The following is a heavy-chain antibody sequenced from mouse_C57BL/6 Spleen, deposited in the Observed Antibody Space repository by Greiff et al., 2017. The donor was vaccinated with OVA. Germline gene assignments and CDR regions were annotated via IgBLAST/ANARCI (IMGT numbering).Heavy chain of an antibody. CDR1: GYSITSGYY. CDR2: ISYDGSN. V-gene: IGHV3-6*01. Sequence: DVKLVESGPGLVKPSQSLSLTCSVTGYSITSGYYWNWIRQFPGNKLEWMGYISYDGSNNYNPSLKNRISITRDTSKNQFFLKLNSVTTEDTATYYCARVNWAFDYWGQGTTLTVSS. CDR3: ARVNWAFDY. J-gene: IGHJ2*01. D-gene: IGHD4-1*01.